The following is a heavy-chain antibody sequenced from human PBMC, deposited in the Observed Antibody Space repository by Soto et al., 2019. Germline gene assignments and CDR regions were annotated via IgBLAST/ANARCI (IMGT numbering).Heavy chain of an antibody. CDR2: INHSGST. V-gene: IGHV4-34*01. D-gene: IGHD7-27*01. J-gene: IGHJ5*02. CDR1: GGSFIDYY. CDR3: ARYGRGDHLLWQLAP. Sequence: SETLSLTCDVYGGSFIDYYWSWIRQPPGKGLEWIGEINHSGSTIYNPSLKSRVTISIDTSKNQFSLNLGSVTAADTAVYYCARYGRGDHLLWQLAPWGQGTLVTVSS.